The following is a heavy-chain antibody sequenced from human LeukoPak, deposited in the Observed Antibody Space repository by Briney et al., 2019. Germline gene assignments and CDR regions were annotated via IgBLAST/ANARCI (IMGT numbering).Heavy chain of an antibody. CDR1: GFTFSSYG. D-gene: IGHD3-9*01. Sequence: GSLRLSCAASGFTFSSYGMRWVRQAPGKGLEWVAFIRYDGSNKYYADSVKGRFTISRDNSKNTLYLQMNSLRAEDTAVYYCAKSEAPGLRYFDWLCDYWGQGTLVTVSS. CDR3: AKSEAPGLRYFDWLCDY. V-gene: IGHV3-30*02. CDR2: IRYDGSNK. J-gene: IGHJ4*02.